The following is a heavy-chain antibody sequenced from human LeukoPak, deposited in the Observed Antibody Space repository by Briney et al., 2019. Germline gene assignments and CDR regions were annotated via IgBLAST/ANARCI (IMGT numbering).Heavy chain of an antibody. J-gene: IGHJ4*02. CDR1: GYTFTNYW. CDR3: AIRAYYDTRGYYYFDY. D-gene: IGHD3-22*01. V-gene: IGHV5-51*01. Sequence: GESMKISCKGSGYTFTNYWIAWMRQMPGKGLEWMGIIYPADSDTRYSPSFQGQVTISADRSINTVYLQWSSLKASDTAMYCAIRAYYDTRGYYYFDYWAQGTLVTVSS. CDR2: IYPADSDT.